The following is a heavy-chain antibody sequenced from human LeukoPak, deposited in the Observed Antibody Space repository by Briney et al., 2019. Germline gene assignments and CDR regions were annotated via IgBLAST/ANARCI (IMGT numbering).Heavy chain of an antibody. Sequence: PGGSLRLSCAASGFTFSDYYMSWIRQAPGKGLEWVSYISSSGSTIYYADSVKGRFTLSRDNAKNSLSLQMNSLRAEDTAVYYCARASSVLSWAFDYWGQGTLVTVSS. CDR3: ARASSVLSWAFDY. V-gene: IGHV3-11*01. CDR1: GFTFSDYY. CDR2: ISSSGSTI. J-gene: IGHJ4*02. D-gene: IGHD3-16*01.